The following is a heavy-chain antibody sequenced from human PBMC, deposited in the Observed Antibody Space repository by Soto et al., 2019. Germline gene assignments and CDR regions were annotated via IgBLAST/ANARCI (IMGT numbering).Heavy chain of an antibody. Sequence: GASVKVSCKASGGTFSSYAISWVRQAPGQGLEWMGGIIPIFGTANYAQKFQGRVTITADESTSTAYMELSSLRSEDTAVYYCARVAYCGGDCYSRHEIYYYYYGMDVWGQGTTVTVSS. D-gene: IGHD2-21*02. CDR3: ARVAYCGGDCYSRHEIYYYYYGMDV. CDR2: IIPIFGTA. V-gene: IGHV1-69*13. CDR1: GGTFSSYA. J-gene: IGHJ6*02.